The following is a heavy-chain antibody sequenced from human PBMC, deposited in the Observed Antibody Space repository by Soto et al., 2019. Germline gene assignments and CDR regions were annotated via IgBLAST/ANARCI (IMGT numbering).Heavy chain of an antibody. CDR3: AHKGGGDRLLDY. CDR2: IFWDGFK. Sequence: QLTLKESGPTLVKPTQTLTLTCTTSGFSLSTRGVGVGWVRQPPGEALEWLAPIFWDGFKHYSPFLASSLTIRDDTAKNQVVITMTNMYPVDTATYCCAHKGGGDRLLDYWGQGTLVTVSS. CDR1: GFSLSTRGVG. V-gene: IGHV2-5*02. J-gene: IGHJ4*02. D-gene: IGHD3-16*01.